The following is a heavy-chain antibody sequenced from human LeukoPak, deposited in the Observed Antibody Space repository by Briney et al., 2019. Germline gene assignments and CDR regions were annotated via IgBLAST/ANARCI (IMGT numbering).Heavy chain of an antibody. D-gene: IGHD5-24*01. CDR2: ISSSSSYI. CDR3: ARDRDGYSDWSYYFDY. CDR1: GFTFSSYS. J-gene: IGHJ4*02. Sequence: GSLRLPCAASGFTFSSYSMNWVRQAPGKGLEWVSSISSSSSYIYYADSVKGRFTISRDNAKNSLYLQMNSLRAEDTAVYYCARDRDGYSDWSYYFDYWGQGTLVTVSS. V-gene: IGHV3-21*01.